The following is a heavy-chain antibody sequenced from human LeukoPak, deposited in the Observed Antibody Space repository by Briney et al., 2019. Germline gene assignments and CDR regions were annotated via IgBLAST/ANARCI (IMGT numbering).Heavy chain of an antibody. CDR2: MNPNSGNT. D-gene: IGHD3-22*01. Sequence: ASVKVSCKASGGTFSSYAINWVRQATGQGLEWMGWMNPNSGNTGYAQKFQGRVTMTRNTSISTAYMELSSLRSEDTAVYYCARGYDSSGYYYGSLDYWGQGTLVTVSS. J-gene: IGHJ4*02. CDR1: GGTFSSYA. V-gene: IGHV1-8*02. CDR3: ARGYDSSGYYYGSLDY.